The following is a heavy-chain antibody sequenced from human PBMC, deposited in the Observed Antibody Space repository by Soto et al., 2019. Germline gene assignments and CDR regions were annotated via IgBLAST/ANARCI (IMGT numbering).Heavy chain of an antibody. CDR2: ISSYI. CDR1: GFTFSSFSSYA. J-gene: IGHJ4*02. V-gene: IGHV3-48*02. Sequence: GGSLRLSCAASGFTFSSFSSYAMNWVRQAPGKGLEWVSYISSYIYYADSVRGRFTVSRDNAKNSLYLQMNSLRDEDTAVYYCATWGFYYDSSGDFYFDYWGQGTLVTVSS. D-gene: IGHD3-22*01. CDR3: ATWGFYYDSSGDFYFDY.